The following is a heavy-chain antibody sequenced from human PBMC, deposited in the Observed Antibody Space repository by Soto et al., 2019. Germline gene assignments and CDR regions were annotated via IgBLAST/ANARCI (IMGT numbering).Heavy chain of an antibody. CDR3: ARARLRAVYAFDF. V-gene: IGHV4-31*03. J-gene: IGHJ3*01. Sequence: LSLTCTLSGVSITSRAYYWTWVRQHPGKGLEWIGYIYYNGNTYFSPSLKSRLTISIDTSKNQFSLKLSSVTAADTAMYYCARARLRAVYAFDFWGQGTMVTVSS. D-gene: IGHD4-17*01. CDR2: IYYNGNT. CDR1: GVSITSRAYY.